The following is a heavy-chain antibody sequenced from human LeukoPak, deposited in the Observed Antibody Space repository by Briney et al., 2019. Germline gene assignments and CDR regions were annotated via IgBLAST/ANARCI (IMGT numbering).Heavy chain of an antibody. CDR2: IYSGGST. CDR1: GFTVSSNY. Sequence: GGSLRLSCAASGFTVSSNYMSWVRQAPGKGLEWVSVIYSGGSTYYADSVKGRFTISRDNAKNTLYLQMNSLRAEDTAVYYCTRDEGMAPTKRGFDFWGQGTLVTVSS. V-gene: IGHV3-66*01. CDR3: TRDEGMAPTKRGFDF. J-gene: IGHJ4*02. D-gene: IGHD5-24*01.